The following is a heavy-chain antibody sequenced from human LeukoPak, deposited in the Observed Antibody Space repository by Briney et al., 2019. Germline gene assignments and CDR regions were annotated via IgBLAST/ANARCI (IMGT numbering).Heavy chain of an antibody. CDR2: IIPIFGTA. Sequence: SVKVSCKASGGTFSSYAISWVRQAPGQGLEWMGGIIPIFGTANYAQKFQGRVTITADESTSTAYMELSSLRSEDTAVYYCARDSSSRYSNYGYYYYYYGMDVWGQGTTVTVSS. D-gene: IGHD4-11*01. V-gene: IGHV1-69*13. J-gene: IGHJ6*02. CDR1: GGTFSSYA. CDR3: ARDSSSRYSNYGYYYYYYGMDV.